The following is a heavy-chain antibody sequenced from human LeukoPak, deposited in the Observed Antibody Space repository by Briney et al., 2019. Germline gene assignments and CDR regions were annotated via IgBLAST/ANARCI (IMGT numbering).Heavy chain of an antibody. Sequence: PGGSLRLSCVASGFTFSSYEMIWVRQAPGKGLEWVSYISSSGSTIYYADSVKGRFTISRDNVKYSTYLQMNTLRAEDTAIYYCARVDSSSRSLNYWGQGTLV. CDR2: ISSSGSTI. V-gene: IGHV3-48*03. D-gene: IGHD6-13*01. J-gene: IGHJ4*02. CDR3: ARVDSSSRSLNY. CDR1: GFTFSSYE.